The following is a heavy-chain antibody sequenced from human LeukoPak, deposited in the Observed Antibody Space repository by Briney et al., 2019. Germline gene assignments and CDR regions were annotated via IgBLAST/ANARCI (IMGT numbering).Heavy chain of an antibody. V-gene: IGHV3-23*01. Sequence: PGGSLRLSCAASGFTFSSYAMSWVRQAPGKGLEWVSAISGSGGSTYYADSVKGRFAISRDNSKNTLYLQMNSLRAEDTAVYYCAKDPGDYGDYYYYGMDVWGQGTTVTVSS. CDR3: AKDPGDYGDYYYYGMDV. CDR1: GFTFSSYA. D-gene: IGHD4-17*01. J-gene: IGHJ6*02. CDR2: ISGSGGST.